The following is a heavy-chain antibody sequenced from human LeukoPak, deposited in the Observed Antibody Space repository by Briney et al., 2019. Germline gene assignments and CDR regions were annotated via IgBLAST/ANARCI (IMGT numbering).Heavy chain of an antibody. D-gene: IGHD6-6*01. V-gene: IGHV4-30-4*01. CDR2: INHSGST. Sequence: SQTLSLTCTVSGGSISSGDYFWSWIRQPPGKGLEWIGEINHSGSTNYNPSLKSRVTISVDTSKNQFSLKLSSVTAADTAVYYCARGKSIAAYYYGMDVWGQGTTVTVSS. CDR3: ARGKSIAAYYYGMDV. J-gene: IGHJ6*02. CDR1: GGSISSGDYF.